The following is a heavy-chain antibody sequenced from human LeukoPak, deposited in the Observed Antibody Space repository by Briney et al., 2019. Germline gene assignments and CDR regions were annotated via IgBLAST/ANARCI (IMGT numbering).Heavy chain of an antibody. Sequence: GGSLRLSCAASGFTVSSNYMSWVRQAPGKGLEWVSVIYSGGSTYYADSVKGRFTISRDNSKNTLYLQMNSLRAEDTAVYYCARSSDFWSKRAFDIWGQGTMVTVSS. J-gene: IGHJ3*02. D-gene: IGHD3-3*01. V-gene: IGHV3-53*01. CDR2: IYSGGST. CDR1: GFTVSSNY. CDR3: ARSSDFWSKRAFDI.